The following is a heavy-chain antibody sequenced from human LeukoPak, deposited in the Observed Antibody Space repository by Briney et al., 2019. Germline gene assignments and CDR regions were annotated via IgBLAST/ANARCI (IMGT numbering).Heavy chain of an antibody. CDR3: ARGNYYYYYMDV. J-gene: IGHJ6*03. CDR1: GFTVSSNY. V-gene: IGHV3-53*01. Sequence: GRSLRLSCAASGFTVSSNYMSWVRQAPGKGLEWVSVIYSGGSTYYADSVKGRFTISRDNSKNTLYLQMNSLRAEDSAVYYCARGNYYYYYMDVWGKGTTVTVSS. CDR2: IYSGGST.